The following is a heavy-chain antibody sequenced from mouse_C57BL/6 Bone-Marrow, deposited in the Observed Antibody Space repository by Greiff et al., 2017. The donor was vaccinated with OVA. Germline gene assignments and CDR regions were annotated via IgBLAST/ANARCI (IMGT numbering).Heavy chain of an antibody. J-gene: IGHJ2*01. V-gene: IGHV7-3*01. Sequence: EVKLMESGGGLVQPGGSLSLSCAASGFTFTDYYMSWVRQPPGKALEWLGFIRNKANGYTTEYSASVKGRFTISRDNSQSILYLQMNALGAEDSAPYYCARYGGREYWGQGTTLTVSS. CDR1: GFTFTDYY. CDR2: IRNKANGYTT. D-gene: IGHD3-3*01. CDR3: ARYGGREY.